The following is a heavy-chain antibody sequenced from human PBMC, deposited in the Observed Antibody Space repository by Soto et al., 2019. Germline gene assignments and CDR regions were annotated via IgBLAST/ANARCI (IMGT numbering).Heavy chain of an antibody. Sequence: SETLSLTCTVSGGSISSGGYYWSWIRQHPGKGLEWIGYIYYSGRTYYNPSLKSRVTISVDTSKNQFSLKLSSVTAADTALYYCARDPLLKPCCSSTCCYGDYHYGMDVWGQGTTSTVSS. D-gene: IGHD2-2*01. CDR1: GGSISSGGYY. CDR2: IYYSGRT. J-gene: IGHJ6*02. V-gene: IGHV4-31*03. CDR3: ARDPLLKPCCSSTCCYGDYHYGMDV.